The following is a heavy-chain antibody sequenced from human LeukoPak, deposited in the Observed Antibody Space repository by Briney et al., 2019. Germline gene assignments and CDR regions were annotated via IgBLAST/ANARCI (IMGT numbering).Heavy chain of an antibody. CDR2: INHSGST. D-gene: IGHD3-10*01. V-gene: IGHV4-34*01. CDR1: GGSFSGYY. CDR3: ARAGGRFGELSACDY. J-gene: IGHJ4*02. Sequence: SETLSLTCAVYGGSFSGYYWSWIRQPPGKGLEWIGEINHSGSTNYNPSLKSRVTISVDTSKNQFSLELSSVTAADTAVYYCARAGGRFGELSACDYWGQGTLVTVSS.